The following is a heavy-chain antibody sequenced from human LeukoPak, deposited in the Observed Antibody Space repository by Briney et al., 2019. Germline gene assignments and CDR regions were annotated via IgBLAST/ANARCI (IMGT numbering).Heavy chain of an antibody. D-gene: IGHD3-10*01. CDR3: AREYYGSGSYYNGDAFDI. V-gene: IGHV3-9*01. CDR1: GFTFDDYA. J-gene: IGHJ3*02. Sequence: GGSLRLSCAASGFTFDDYAMHWVRQAPGKGLEWVSGISWNSGSIGYADSVKGRFTISRDNAKNSLYLQMNSLRAEDTAVYYCAREYYGSGSYYNGDAFDIWGQGTMVTVSS. CDR2: ISWNSGSI.